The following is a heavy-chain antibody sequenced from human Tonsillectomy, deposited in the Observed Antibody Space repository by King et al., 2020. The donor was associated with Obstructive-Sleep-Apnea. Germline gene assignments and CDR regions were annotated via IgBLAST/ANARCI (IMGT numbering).Heavy chain of an antibody. CDR1: GGSISSYY. CDR3: ARDRGVYILTALGYFDL. CDR2: IYYSGST. V-gene: IGHV4-59*01. D-gene: IGHD3-9*01. J-gene: IGHJ2*01. Sequence: VQLQESGPGLVKPSETLSLTCTVSGGSISSYYWSWIRQPPGKGLEWVGVIYYSGSTNYNPSLKFRVTISVDTSKTQFSLKLSSVTAADTAAYYCARDRGVYILTALGYFDLWGRGTLVTVSS.